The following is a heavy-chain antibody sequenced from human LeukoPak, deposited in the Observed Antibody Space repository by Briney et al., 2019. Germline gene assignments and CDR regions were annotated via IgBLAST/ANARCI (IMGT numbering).Heavy chain of an antibody. CDR2: INHSGST. CDR1: GGSFSGYY. CDR3: AKVPRRYWFDP. D-gene: IGHD3-10*01. Sequence: ETLSLTCAVYGGSFSGYYWSWIRQPPGKGLEWIGEINHSGSTNYNPSLKSRVTISVDTSKNQFSLKLSSVTAADTAVYYCAKVPRRYWFDPWGQGTLVTVSS. J-gene: IGHJ5*02. V-gene: IGHV4-34*01.